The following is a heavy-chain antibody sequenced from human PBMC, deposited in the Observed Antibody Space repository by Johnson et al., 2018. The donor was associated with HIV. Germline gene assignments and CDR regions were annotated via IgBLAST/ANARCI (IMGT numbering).Heavy chain of an antibody. CDR2: LNSDGSRT. D-gene: IGHD2-21*01. CDR1: GFTFSTYW. CDR3: TRGRHSLDAFDV. V-gene: IGHV3-74*01. J-gene: IGHJ3*01. Sequence: VQLVESGGGLVQPGGSLRLSCAASGFTFSTYWMNWVRQAPGKGLVWVSRLNSDGSRTDYADSVKGRFTIYRDNAKNTLYLQMNSLRAEDTAVYYCTRGRHSLDAFDVWGQGTMVTVSS.